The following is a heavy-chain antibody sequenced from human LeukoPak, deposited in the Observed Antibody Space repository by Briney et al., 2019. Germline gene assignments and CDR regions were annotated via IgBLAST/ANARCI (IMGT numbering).Heavy chain of an antibody. V-gene: IGHV1-18*01. CDR3: ARDGNIVGAMDY. CDR1: GHTFTNYG. CDR2: ISAYSGNT. D-gene: IGHD1-26*01. Sequence: ASVKVSCKTSGHTFTNYGISWVRQAPGQGLEWMGWISAYSGNTNYAQKLQGRLTMTTDTSTSTAYMELRSLRSDDTAVYYCARDGNIVGAMDYWGQGTLVTVSS. J-gene: IGHJ4*02.